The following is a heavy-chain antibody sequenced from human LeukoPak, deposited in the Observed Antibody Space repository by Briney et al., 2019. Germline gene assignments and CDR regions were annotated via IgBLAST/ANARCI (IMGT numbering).Heavy chain of an antibody. CDR2: VSAYNGNT. V-gene: IGHV1-18*01. J-gene: IGHJ4*02. D-gene: IGHD6-13*01. CDR1: GYTFTSYG. Sequence: ASVKVSCKASGYTFTSYGISWVRQAPGQGLEWMGWVSAYNGNTNYAQKLQGRVTMTTDTSTSTAYMELRSLRSDDTAVYYCARGGSSWALPLKYYFDYWGQGTLVTVSS. CDR3: ARGGSSWALPLKYYFDY.